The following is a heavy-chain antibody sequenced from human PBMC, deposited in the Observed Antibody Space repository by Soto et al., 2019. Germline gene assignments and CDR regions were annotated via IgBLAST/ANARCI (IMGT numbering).Heavy chain of an antibody. J-gene: IGHJ5*02. Sequence: GSLRLSCAASGFTFSDYYMSWIRQAPGKGLEWVSYISSSGSTIYYADSVKGRFTISRDNAKNSLYLQMNSLRAEDTAVYYCARIDSSSWSEWWFDPWGQGTLVTVSS. CDR2: ISSSGSTI. CDR3: ARIDSSSWSEWWFDP. CDR1: GFTFSDYY. V-gene: IGHV3-11*01. D-gene: IGHD6-13*01.